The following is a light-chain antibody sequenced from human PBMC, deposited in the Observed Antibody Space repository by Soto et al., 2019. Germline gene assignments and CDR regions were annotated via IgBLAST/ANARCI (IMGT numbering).Light chain of an antibody. Sequence: QSVLTQPPSASGSPGQSVTISCTGTNSDVGGYNYVSWYQHHPGKAPKLMIYEVSKRPSGVPDRFSGSKSGNTASLTVSGLQAEDEADYYCSSFAGRNNVVFGGGTKLTVL. CDR2: EVS. CDR3: SSFAGRNNVV. V-gene: IGLV2-8*01. CDR1: NSDVGGYNY. J-gene: IGLJ2*01.